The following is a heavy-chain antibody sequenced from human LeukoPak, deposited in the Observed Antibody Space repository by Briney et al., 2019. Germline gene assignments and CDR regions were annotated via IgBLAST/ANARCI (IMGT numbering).Heavy chain of an antibody. CDR2: ISGSGGST. CDR1: GFTFSSYA. CDR3: AKPGRGGDCYAPFDY. D-gene: IGHD2-21*02. V-gene: IGHV3-23*01. Sequence: PGGSLRLSCAASGFTFSSYAMSWVRQAPGKGLEWVSAISGSGGSTYYADSVKGRFTISRDNSKNTLYLQMNNLRAEDTAVYYCAKPGRGGDCYAPFDYWGQGTLVTVSS. J-gene: IGHJ4*02.